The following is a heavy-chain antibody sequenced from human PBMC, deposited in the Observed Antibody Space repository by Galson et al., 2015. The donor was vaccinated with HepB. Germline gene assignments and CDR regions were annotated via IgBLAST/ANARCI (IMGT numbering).Heavy chain of an antibody. J-gene: IGHJ4*02. CDR3: TKDPYLYSALAGTMAGFDY. CDR1: GFTFSNYG. D-gene: IGHD6-19*01. V-gene: IGHV3-30*18. CDR2: ISYDGSNK. Sequence: SLRLSCAASGFTFSNYGMHWVSQAPGKGLEWVAVISYDGSNKYYADSVKGRFTISRDNSKNTLYLEMSSLRAEDTALYYCTKDPYLYSALAGTMAGFDYWGQGTLVSVSS.